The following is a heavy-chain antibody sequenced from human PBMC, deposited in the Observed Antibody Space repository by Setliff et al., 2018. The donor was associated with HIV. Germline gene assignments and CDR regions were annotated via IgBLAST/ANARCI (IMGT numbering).Heavy chain of an antibody. CDR1: GGSITNSNYY. CDR2: IYYTENT. J-gene: IGHJ4*01. CDR3: ATLRWLRSKHSDY. V-gene: IGHV4-39*01. D-gene: IGHD5-12*01. Sequence: SETLSLTCTVSGGSITNSNYYWGWFRQPPGKGLEWIGAIYYTENTYYNPSLKSRVTMSVDTSKNQFSLKLRSVTAADTAVYFCATLRWLRSKHSDYWGRGILVTVSS.